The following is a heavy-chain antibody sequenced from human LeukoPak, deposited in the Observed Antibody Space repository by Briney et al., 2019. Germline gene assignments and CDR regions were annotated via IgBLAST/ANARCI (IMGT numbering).Heavy chain of an antibody. CDR1: GFTFSSYA. Sequence: GGSLRLSCAASGFTFSSYAMSWVRQAPGKGLEWVSAISGSGGTTYYADSVKGRFTISRDYSKNTLYLQMNSLRAEDTAVYYCARESISTVTVFDYWGQGTLVTVSS. J-gene: IGHJ4*02. CDR3: ARESISTVTVFDY. D-gene: IGHD4-17*01. V-gene: IGHV3-23*01. CDR2: ISGSGGTT.